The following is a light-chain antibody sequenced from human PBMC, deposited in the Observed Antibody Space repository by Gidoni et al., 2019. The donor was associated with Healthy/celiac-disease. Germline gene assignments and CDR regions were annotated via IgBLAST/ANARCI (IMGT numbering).Light chain of an antibody. CDR2: DAS. CDR3: QQRSNWSLSIT. J-gene: IGKJ5*01. Sequence: EIVLTQSPATLSLSPGERATLSCRASQSVSSYLAWYQQKPGQAPRLLIYDASNRATGIPARFSGSGSGTDFTLTISSLEPEDFAVYYCQQRSNWSLSITFXQXTRLEIK. CDR1: QSVSSY. V-gene: IGKV3-11*01.